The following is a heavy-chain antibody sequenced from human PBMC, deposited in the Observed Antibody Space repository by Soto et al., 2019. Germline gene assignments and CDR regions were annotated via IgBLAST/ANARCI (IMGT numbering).Heavy chain of an antibody. Sequence: EVQLVESGGGLVQPGGSLTLSCAASGFTFSSYWMHWVRQAPGKGLVWVSRINGDGSSTSYSDSVKGRFTISRDNAKNTLYLQMNGLRAEDTAVYYCARGRVTGTAWFAYWGQGTLVTVSS. V-gene: IGHV3-74*01. D-gene: IGHD1-7*01. J-gene: IGHJ4*02. CDR3: ARGRVTGTAWFAY. CDR1: GFTFSSYW. CDR2: INGDGSST.